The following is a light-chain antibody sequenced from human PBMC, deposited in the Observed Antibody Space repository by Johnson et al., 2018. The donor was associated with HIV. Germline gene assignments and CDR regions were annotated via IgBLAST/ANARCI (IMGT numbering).Light chain of an antibody. CDR1: SSNIGNNY. CDR2: DNN. J-gene: IGLJ1*01. Sequence: TQPPSVSAAPGQKVTISCSGSSSNIGNNYVSWYQQVPGTAPKLLIYDNNRRPSGIPDRLSGPKYGSSATLGLTGLQTGDEAAYYCGTWYTSLRTGFFGTGTKVTVL. CDR3: GTWYTSLRTGF. V-gene: IGLV1-51*01.